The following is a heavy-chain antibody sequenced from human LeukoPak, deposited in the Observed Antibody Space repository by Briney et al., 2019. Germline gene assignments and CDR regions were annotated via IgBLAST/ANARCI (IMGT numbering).Heavy chain of an antibody. CDR2: INQDGSAQ. CDR1: GFTFSSYW. Sequence: GGSLRLSCAASGFTFSSYWMNWVRQAPGKGLEWVANINQDGSAQYYVDSVKGRFTFSRDNAMNSLFLQMNSLRAEDTAVYYCAKDKYNFWSGSNYYYMDVWGKGTTVTVSS. J-gene: IGHJ6*03. CDR3: AKDKYNFWSGSNYYYMDV. V-gene: IGHV3-7*03. D-gene: IGHD3-3*01.